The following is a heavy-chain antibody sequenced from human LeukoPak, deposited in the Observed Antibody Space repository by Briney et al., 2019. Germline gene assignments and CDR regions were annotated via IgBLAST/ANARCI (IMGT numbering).Heavy chain of an antibody. CDR1: GGTFSSYA. D-gene: IGHD2-2*01. J-gene: IGHJ4*02. V-gene: IGHV1-69*04. CDR2: IIPTLGIA. CDR3: ARERDLGYCSSTSCYVLDY. Sequence: SVKVSCKASGGTFSSYAISWVRQAPGQGLEWMGRIIPTLGIANYAQKFQGRVTITADKSTSTAYMELSSLRSEDTAVYYCARERDLGYCSSTSCYVLDYWGQGTLVTVSS.